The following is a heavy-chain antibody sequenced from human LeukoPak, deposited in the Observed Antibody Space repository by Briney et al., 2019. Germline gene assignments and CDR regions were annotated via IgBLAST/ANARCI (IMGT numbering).Heavy chain of an antibody. J-gene: IGHJ4*02. Sequence: TGGSLRLSCAASGFTVSSNYMSWVRQAPGKGLEWVSVIYSGGSTYYADSVKGRFTISRDNAKNSLYLQVNSLRAEDTAVYYCARLVPTTLSFDFWGQGTLVTVSS. CDR3: ARLVPTTLSFDF. D-gene: IGHD5-12*01. CDR1: GFTVSSNY. V-gene: IGHV3-53*01. CDR2: IYSGGST.